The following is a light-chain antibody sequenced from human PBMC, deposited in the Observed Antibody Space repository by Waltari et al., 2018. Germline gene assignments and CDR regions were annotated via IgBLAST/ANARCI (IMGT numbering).Light chain of an antibody. V-gene: IGLV3-1*01. J-gene: IGLJ2*01. CDR3: QAWDNFTVA. Sequence: SYELTQPPSVSVSPGQTASLSCSGDELGYKYACWSRQKPGQSPVLVLYQDTKRPSGIPERFSGSNSGITATLTIRGTQPVDEADYYCQAWDNFTVAFGGGTKLSVL. CDR2: QDT. CDR1: ELGYKY.